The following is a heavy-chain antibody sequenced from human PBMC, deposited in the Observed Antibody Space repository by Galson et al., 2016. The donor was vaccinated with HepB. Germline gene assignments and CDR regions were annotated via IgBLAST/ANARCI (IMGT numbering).Heavy chain of an antibody. Sequence: PALVKPTQTLTLTCTFSGFSLSSSGMCVNWIRQPPGKALEWLALIDWAGDKYYSTSLETRLTISKDISKNQVVLTMTNMDPLDSGTYYCARNLRSGSYKEINYWGQGTQVTVSS. CDR3: ARNLRSGSYKEINY. D-gene: IGHD1-26*01. CDR2: IDWAGDK. V-gene: IGHV2-70*01. J-gene: IGHJ4*02. CDR1: GFSLSSSGMC.